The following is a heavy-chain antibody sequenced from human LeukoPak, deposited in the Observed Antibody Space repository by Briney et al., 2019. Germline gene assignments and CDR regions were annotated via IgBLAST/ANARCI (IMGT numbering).Heavy chain of an antibody. CDR3: AGLGSGYYRYFDY. V-gene: IGHV1-69*13. Sequence: SVKVSCKASGGTFSSYAISWVRQAPGQGLEWMGGIIPIFGTANYAQKFQGRVTITADESTSTAYMELSSLRSEDTAVYYGAGLGSGYYRYFDYWGQGTLVTVSS. J-gene: IGHJ4*02. D-gene: IGHD3-22*01. CDR1: GGTFSSYA. CDR2: IIPIFGTA.